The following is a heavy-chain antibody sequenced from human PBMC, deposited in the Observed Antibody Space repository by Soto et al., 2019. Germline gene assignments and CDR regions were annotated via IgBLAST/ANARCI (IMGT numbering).Heavy chain of an antibody. V-gene: IGHV4-34*01. CDR1: GGSFSGYY. CDR2: INHSGST. J-gene: IGHJ5*02. CDR3: ARGHTAMVHKANNWFDP. Sequence: ASETLSLTCAVYGGSFSGYYWSWIRQPPGKGLEWIGEINHSGSTNYNPSLKSRVTISVDTSKNQFSLKLSSVTAADTSVYYCARGHTAMVHKANNWFDPWGQGTLVIVSS. D-gene: IGHD5-18*01.